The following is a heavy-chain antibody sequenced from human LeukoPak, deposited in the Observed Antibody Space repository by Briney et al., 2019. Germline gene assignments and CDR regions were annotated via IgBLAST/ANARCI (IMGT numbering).Heavy chain of an antibody. J-gene: IGHJ6*03. D-gene: IGHD3-3*01. CDR2: IYSGGST. CDR3: AKGGITIFGVVDRYYYYYMDV. CDR1: GFTVSSNY. V-gene: IGHV3-53*01. Sequence: GGSLRLSCAASGFTVSSNYMSWVRQAPGKGLEWVSVIYSGGSTYYADSMKGRFTISRDNSKNTLYLQMNSLRAEDTAVYYCAKGGITIFGVVDRYYYYYMDVWGKGTTVTVSS.